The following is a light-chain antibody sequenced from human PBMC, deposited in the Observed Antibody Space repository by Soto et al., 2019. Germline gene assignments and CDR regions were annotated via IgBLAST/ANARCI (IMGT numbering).Light chain of an antibody. V-gene: IGLV1-40*01. CDR1: NSNIGAGYD. Sequence: QSVLTQPPSVSGAPGQRVTIACTGSNSNIGAGYDVHWYRHFPGAAPKLLLSGNSHRPSGLPDRLSGSKSGTSASLAITGRQAEDEADYYSQSYDSGLFGLIFGEGTKLTVL. J-gene: IGLJ2*01. CDR3: QSYDSGLFGLI. CDR2: GNS.